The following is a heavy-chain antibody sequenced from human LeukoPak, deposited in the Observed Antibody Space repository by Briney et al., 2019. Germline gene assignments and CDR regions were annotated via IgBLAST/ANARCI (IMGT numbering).Heavy chain of an antibody. CDR3: AADYILLSDYGVDAFDI. CDR2: IAVGSGNT. D-gene: IGHD4-17*01. J-gene: IGHJ3*02. Sequence: SVTVSFTASGFTFTSSAVQWVRQARGQRLEWIGWIAVGSGNTNYAQKFQERVTITRDMSTSTAYMELSSLRSEDTAVYYCAADYILLSDYGVDAFDIWGQGTMVTVSS. V-gene: IGHV1-58*01. CDR1: GFTFTSSA.